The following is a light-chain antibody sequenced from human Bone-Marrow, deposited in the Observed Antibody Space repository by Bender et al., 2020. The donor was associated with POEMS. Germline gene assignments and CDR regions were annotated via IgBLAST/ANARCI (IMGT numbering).Light chain of an antibody. Sequence: QSALTQPPSASGSPGQSVTISCTGTSSDIGGHDFVAWYQQRSGRAPKLIIFEVTKRPSGVPHRFTASKSGNTASLTISGLQAEDEANYYCSSYTSSSTVVFGGGTKLTVL. V-gene: IGLV2-18*02. CDR3: SSYTSSSTVV. CDR2: EVT. J-gene: IGLJ2*01. CDR1: SSDIGGHDF.